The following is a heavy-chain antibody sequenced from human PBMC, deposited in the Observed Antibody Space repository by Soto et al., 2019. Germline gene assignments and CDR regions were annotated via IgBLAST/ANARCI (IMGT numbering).Heavy chain of an antibody. D-gene: IGHD3-22*01. J-gene: IGHJ6*02. V-gene: IGHV1-69*06. CDR3: ATTSYESSGYYPYYYYGLDV. Sequence: SVKVSCKASGGTFSSYAISYVRQAPGQGLEWLGGINPMFGTTNYAQKFQGRVTITADKSTSTAYMEVRSLRSEDTAIYYCATTSYESSGYYPYYYYGLDVWGQGTTVTVS. CDR2: INPMFGTT. CDR1: GGTFSSYA.